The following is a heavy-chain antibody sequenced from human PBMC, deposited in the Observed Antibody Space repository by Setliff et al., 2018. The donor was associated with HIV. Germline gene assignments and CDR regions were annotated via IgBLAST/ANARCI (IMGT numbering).Heavy chain of an antibody. CDR2: INPILGVA. J-gene: IGHJ6*03. CDR3: VRGVQSPPHYSYYYMDV. D-gene: IGHD3-3*01. Sequence: SVKVSCKASGYTFTGYYMHWVRQAPGQGLEWMGWINPILGVANYAQRFQGKVTITADKSTSTAYMELTSLRFDDTAMYYCVRGVQSPPHYSYYYMDVWGEGTMVTVSS. V-gene: IGHV1-69*10. CDR1: GYTFTGYY.